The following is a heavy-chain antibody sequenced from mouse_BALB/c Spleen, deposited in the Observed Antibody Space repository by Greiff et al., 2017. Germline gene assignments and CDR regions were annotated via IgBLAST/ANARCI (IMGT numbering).Heavy chain of an antibody. CDR3: ARHDDYGNSIAY. V-gene: IGHV5-12-1*01. J-gene: IGHJ3*01. Sequence: EVKLVESGGGLVKPGGSLKLSCAASGFAFSSYAMSWVRQTPVKRLEWVANISSGGGSTYYPDTVKGRFTISRDNAKNTLYLQMSSLKSEDTAMYYCARHDDYGNSIAYWGQGTLVTVSA. CDR2: ISSGGGST. D-gene: IGHD2-1*01. CDR1: GFAFSSYA.